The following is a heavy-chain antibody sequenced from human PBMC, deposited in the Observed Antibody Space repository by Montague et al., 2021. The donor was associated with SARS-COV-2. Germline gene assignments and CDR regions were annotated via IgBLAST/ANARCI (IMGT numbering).Heavy chain of an antibody. CDR2: ITNDSSDI. V-gene: IGHV3-30*04. Sequence: SLRLSCAASGFTFSNYAMHWVRQAPGKGLEWVAIITNDSSDIFYADSVKGRFTISRDNSKNTLYLRLNSLTPEDTAVYYCARDRVYPDYRDDCEHWGQGTLVTVSS. CDR1: GFTFSNYA. J-gene: IGHJ3*01. CDR3: ARDRVYPDYRDDCEH. D-gene: IGHD2-21*01.